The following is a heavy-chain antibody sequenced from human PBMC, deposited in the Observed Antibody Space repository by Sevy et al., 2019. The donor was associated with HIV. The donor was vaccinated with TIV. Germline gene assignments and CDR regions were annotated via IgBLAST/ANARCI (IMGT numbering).Heavy chain of an antibody. CDR1: GDSISSSTYH. D-gene: IGHD3-3*01. Sequence: SETLSLTCTVSGDSISSSTYHWGWIRQSPGKGLEWIGNIYYSGNTNYNPSLTSRATISVDTSKNQFSLNLTSVTAADTDVYYCARVVDFWGGYLDYWGQGTLVTVSS. CDR2: IYYSGNT. CDR3: ARVVDFWGGYLDY. V-gene: IGHV4-39*01. J-gene: IGHJ4*01.